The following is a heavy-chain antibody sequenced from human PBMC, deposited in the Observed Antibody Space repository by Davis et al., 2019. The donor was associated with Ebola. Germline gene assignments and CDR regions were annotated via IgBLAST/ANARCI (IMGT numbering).Heavy chain of an antibody. CDR3: ARGEDFFDSNGYYPYFDD. D-gene: IGHD3-22*01. J-gene: IGHJ4*02. CDR1: GYNFRNYW. V-gene: IGHV5-51*01. CDR2: IFPGDPDT. Sequence: KVSCKDPGYNFRNYWFAWVRQMPGKGLEWMGIIFPGDPDTKYSPSFQGHVTISADKSTTTAYLHWNSLKASDTAIYYCARGEDFFDSNGYYPYFDDWGRGTLVTVSS.